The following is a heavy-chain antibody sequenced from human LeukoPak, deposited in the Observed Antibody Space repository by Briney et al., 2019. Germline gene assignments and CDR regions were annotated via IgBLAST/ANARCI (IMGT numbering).Heavy chain of an antibody. V-gene: IGHV3-23*01. CDR1: GFTFSSYA. Sequence: GGSLRLSCVVSGFTFSSYAMSWVRQAPGKGLEWVSAISYSGGSTFYADSVKGRFTISRDISKNTLYLQMNSLRAEDTAVYYCASNRATVALYPAQFDYWGQGTLVTVSS. D-gene: IGHD1-26*01. CDR2: ISYSGGST. J-gene: IGHJ4*02. CDR3: ASNRATVALYPAQFDY.